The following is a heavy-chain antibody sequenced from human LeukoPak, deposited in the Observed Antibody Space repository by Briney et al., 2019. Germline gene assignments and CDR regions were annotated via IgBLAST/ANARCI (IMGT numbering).Heavy chain of an antibody. V-gene: IGHV4-39*07. CDR1: GDSISSTNYY. CDR2: IYYSGST. J-gene: IGHJ4*02. CDR3: ARDGRFPPEVLPRYFDY. D-gene: IGHD1-26*01. Sequence: TSETLSLTCTVSGDSISSTNYYWGWIRQPPGKGLEWIGSIYYSGSTYYNPSLESRVTISVDTSKNQFSLKLSSVTAADTAVYYCARDGRFPPEVLPRYFDYWGQGTLVTVSS.